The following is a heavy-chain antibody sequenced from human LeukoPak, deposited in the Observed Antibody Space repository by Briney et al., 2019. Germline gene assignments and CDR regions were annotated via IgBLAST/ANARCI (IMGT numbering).Heavy chain of an antibody. Sequence: GGSLRLSCAASGFTFSSYWMSWVRQAPGKGLEWVANIKQDGSEKYYVDSAKGRFTISRDNAKNSLYLQMNSLRAEDTAVYYCARGQLYGVKSFYFDYWGQGTLVTVSS. CDR1: GFTFSSYW. J-gene: IGHJ4*02. D-gene: IGHD2-2*01. CDR2: IKQDGSEK. V-gene: IGHV3-7*01. CDR3: ARGQLYGVKSFYFDY.